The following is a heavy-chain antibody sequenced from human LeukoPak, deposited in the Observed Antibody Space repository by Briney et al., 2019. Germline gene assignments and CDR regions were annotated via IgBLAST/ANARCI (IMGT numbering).Heavy chain of an antibody. J-gene: IGHJ6*03. CDR3: AKESGSDYNSFYSMDV. Sequence: SGGSLRLSCAASGFTFSSYWMSWVRQAPGKGLEWVANINQDGSEKYYVDSVKGRFTISRDNAKNSLYLQMNSLRAEDTAVYFCAKESGSDYNSFYSMDVWGKGTTVTISS. CDR1: GFTFSSYW. V-gene: IGHV3-7*01. CDR2: INQDGSEK.